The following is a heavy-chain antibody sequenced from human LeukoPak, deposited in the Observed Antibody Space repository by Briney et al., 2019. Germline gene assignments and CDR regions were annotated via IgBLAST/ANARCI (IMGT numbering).Heavy chain of an antibody. D-gene: IGHD1-26*01. CDR3: ARGSGSYGRGYMSY. CDR1: GYTFTGYY. Sequence: ASVKVSCKASGYTFTGYYMHWVRQAPGQGLEWMGWINPNSGGTNYAQKFQGRVTMTRDTSISTAYMELSRLRSDDTAVYYCARGSGSYGRGYMSYWGQGTLVTVSS. V-gene: IGHV1-2*02. CDR2: INPNSGGT. J-gene: IGHJ4*02.